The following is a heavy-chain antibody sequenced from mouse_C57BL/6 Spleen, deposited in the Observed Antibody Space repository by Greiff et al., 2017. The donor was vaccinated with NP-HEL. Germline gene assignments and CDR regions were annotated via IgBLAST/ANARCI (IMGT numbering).Heavy chain of an antibody. CDR3: ARSGTTVVPLGGY. D-gene: IGHD1-1*01. V-gene: IGHV1-82*01. CDR2: IYPGDGDT. Sequence: QVQLQQSGPELVKPGASVKISCKASGYAFSSSWMNWVKQRPGKGLEWIGRIYPGDGDTNYNGKFKGKATLTADKSSSTAYMQLSSLTSEDSAVYVCARSGTTVVPLGGYWGQGTTLTVSS. CDR1: GYAFSSSW. J-gene: IGHJ2*01.